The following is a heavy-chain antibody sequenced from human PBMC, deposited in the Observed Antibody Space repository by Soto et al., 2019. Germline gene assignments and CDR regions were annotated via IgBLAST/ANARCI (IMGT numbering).Heavy chain of an antibody. D-gene: IGHD3-3*01. CDR2: ISHDGNNK. V-gene: IGHV3-30-3*01. J-gene: IGHJ6*02. CDR1: GFTFSNYA. Sequence: HPGGSLRLSCAASGFTFSNYAIHWVRQAPGKGLEWLAAISHDGNNKYYADSVRGRFTISRDNSRNTLYLQMNNLTVEDTAMFYCARDLIPIFPHVSHYCMNVWGQGTSVTVSS. CDR3: ARDLIPIFPHVSHYCMNV.